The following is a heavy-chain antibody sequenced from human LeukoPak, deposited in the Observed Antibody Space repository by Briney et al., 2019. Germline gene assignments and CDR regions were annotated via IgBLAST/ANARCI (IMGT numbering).Heavy chain of an antibody. J-gene: IGHJ3*02. CDR2: INGGNT. CDR1: GGSISSYY. Sequence: SETLSLTCTVSGGSISSYYWSWIRQPPGKGLEWIGYINGGNTNYNPSLKSRVTISVDTSTNQFSLRLNSVTAADTAVYYCARYRAFDIWGRGTLVTVSS. CDR3: ARYRAFDI. V-gene: IGHV4-59*01.